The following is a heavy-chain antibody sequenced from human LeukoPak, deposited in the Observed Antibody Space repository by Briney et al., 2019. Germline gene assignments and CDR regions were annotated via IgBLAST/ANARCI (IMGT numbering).Heavy chain of an antibody. J-gene: IGHJ4*02. V-gene: IGHV4-4*02. CDR3: ARVYTARTSFDY. CDR2: IYHSGST. D-gene: IGHD2-2*02. Sequence: SSETLSLTCAVSGGSISSSNWWGWVRQTPGKGLEWIGDIYHSGSTIYNPSLKSRVTISVDKSKNQFSLKLTSVTAADTAVYYCARVYTARTSFDYWGQGTLVTVSS. CDR1: GGSISSSNW.